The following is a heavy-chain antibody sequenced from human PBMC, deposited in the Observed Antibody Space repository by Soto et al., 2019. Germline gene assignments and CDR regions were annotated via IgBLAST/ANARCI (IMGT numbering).Heavy chain of an antibody. J-gene: IGHJ3*02. Sequence: PGGSLRLSCAASGFTFSSYDMHWVRQATGKGLEWVSAIGTAGDTYYPGSVKGRFTISRENAKNSLYLQMNSLRAGDTAVYYCARGSTMVRGVILAAFDIWGQGTMVTISS. CDR1: GFTFSSYD. CDR2: IGTAGDT. V-gene: IGHV3-13*04. CDR3: ARGSTMVRGVILAAFDI. D-gene: IGHD3-10*01.